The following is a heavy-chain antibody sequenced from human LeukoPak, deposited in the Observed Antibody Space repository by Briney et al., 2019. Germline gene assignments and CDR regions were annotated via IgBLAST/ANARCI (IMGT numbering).Heavy chain of an antibody. CDR2: IYYSGST. V-gene: IGHV4-31*03. Sequence: PSQTLSLTCTVSGGSISSGGYYWSWIRQHPGKGLEWIGYIYYSGSTYYNPSLKSRVTISVDTSKNQFSLKLSSVTAADTAVYYCARLRGGYSGYDWYVDYRGQGTLVTVSS. D-gene: IGHD5-12*01. CDR3: ARLRGGYSGYDWYVDY. J-gene: IGHJ4*02. CDR1: GGSISSGGYY.